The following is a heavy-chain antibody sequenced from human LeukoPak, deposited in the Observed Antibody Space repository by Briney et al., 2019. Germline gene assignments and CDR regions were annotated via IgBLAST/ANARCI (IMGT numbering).Heavy chain of an antibody. Sequence: KTGGSLRLSCAASGFTFSSYAISWVRQAPGKGLEWVSAISGSGGSTYYADSVKGRFTISRDNSKNTLYLQMNSLRAEDTAVYYCAKVYDSSGYYLAYWGQGTLVTVSS. CDR3: AKVYDSSGYYLAY. J-gene: IGHJ4*02. V-gene: IGHV3-23*01. CDR1: GFTFSSYA. CDR2: ISGSGGST. D-gene: IGHD3-22*01.